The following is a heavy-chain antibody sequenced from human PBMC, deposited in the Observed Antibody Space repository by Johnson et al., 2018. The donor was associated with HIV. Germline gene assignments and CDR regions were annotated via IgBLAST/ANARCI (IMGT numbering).Heavy chain of an antibody. Sequence: VQLVESGGGLVKPGGSLRLSCAASGFTFSNAWMSWVRQAPGKGLEWVGRIKSKTDGGTTDYAAPVKGRFTISRDASKNTLYLQMNSLSAEDTAVYYCAKDGGGGNYWYAFDIWGQGTMVTVSS. CDR2: IKSKTDGGTT. J-gene: IGHJ3*02. D-gene: IGHD1-26*01. CDR1: GFTFSNAW. V-gene: IGHV3-15*01. CDR3: AKDGGGGNYWYAFDI.